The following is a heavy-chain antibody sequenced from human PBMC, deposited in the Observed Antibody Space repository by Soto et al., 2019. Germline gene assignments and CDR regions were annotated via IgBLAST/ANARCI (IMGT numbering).Heavy chain of an antibody. CDR3: ARPRRDYYYYYGMDV. V-gene: IGHV3-30*03. CDR2: ISNDALNK. CDR1: GFTFSGYG. J-gene: IGHJ6*02. Sequence: QVQLVESGGGVVQPGRSLRLSCAASGFTFSGYGMHWVRQAPGQGLEWVAVISNDALNKYYADSVKGRFAISRDDSRNTLYLQMNSLRAEDTAVYYCARPRRDYYYYYGMDVWGQGTTVTVSS.